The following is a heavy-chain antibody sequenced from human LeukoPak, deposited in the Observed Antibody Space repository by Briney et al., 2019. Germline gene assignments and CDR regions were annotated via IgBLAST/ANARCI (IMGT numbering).Heavy chain of an antibody. CDR1: GFTFDDYA. D-gene: IGHD1-26*01. J-gene: IGHJ4*02. CDR2: ISWNSGSI. V-gene: IGHV3-9*01. Sequence: GGSLRLSCAASGFTFDDYAMHWVRQAPGKGLEWVSGISWNSGSIGYADSVKGRFTISRDNAKNSLYLQMNSLRAEDTAVYYCARSRRRELLRTYFDYWGQGTLVTVSS. CDR3: ARSRRRELLRTYFDY.